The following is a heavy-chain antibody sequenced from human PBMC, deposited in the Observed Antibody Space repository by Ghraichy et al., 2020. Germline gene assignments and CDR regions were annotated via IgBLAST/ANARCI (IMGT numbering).Heavy chain of an antibody. V-gene: IGHV3-64*02. Sequence: GESLNISCAASGFTFSSYAMHWVRQAPGKGLEHVSAISSNGVTTYYADSVKGRFTISRDNSRNTLYLQMGSLRAEDMAVYYCARQGYDSGAYSAFDYWGRGTLVTVSS. CDR3: ARQGYDSGAYSAFDY. J-gene: IGHJ4*02. CDR1: GFTFSSYA. D-gene: IGHD3-22*01. CDR2: ISSNGVTT.